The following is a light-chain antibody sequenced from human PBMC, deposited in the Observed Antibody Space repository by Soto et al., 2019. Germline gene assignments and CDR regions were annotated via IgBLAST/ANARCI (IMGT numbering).Light chain of an antibody. CDR2: GNS. CDR1: SSNIGAGYG. V-gene: IGLV1-40*01. J-gene: IGLJ2*01. Sequence: QSVLTQPPSVSGAPGQRVTISCTGSSSNIGAGYGVHWYQQLPGTAPKLLIYGNSNRPSGVPDRFSGSKSGTSASLANTGLQAEDEADYYCQSYDISLSVVFGGGTKLTVL. CDR3: QSYDISLSVV.